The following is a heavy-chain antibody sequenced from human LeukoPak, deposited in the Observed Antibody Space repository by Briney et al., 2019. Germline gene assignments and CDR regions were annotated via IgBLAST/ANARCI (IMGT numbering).Heavy chain of an antibody. CDR3: ARDKVYCTNGVCYSTPFDY. V-gene: IGHV1-2*02. J-gene: IGHJ4*02. CDR1: GYTSTGYY. CDR2: INPNSGGT. D-gene: IGHD2-8*01. Sequence: ASVKVSCKASGYTSTGYYMHWVRQAPGQGLEWMGWINPNSGGTNYAQKFQGRVTMTRDTSISTAYMELSRLRSDDTAVYYCARDKVYCTNGVCYSTPFDYWGQGTLVTVSS.